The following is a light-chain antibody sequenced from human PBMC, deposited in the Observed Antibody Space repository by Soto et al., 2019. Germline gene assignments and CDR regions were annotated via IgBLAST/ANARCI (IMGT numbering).Light chain of an antibody. J-gene: IGKJ1*01. CDR1: QSLLHRNGYNY. CDR2: LGS. V-gene: IGKV2-28*01. CDR3: MQALQTRT. Sequence: DIVMTQSPLSLPVTPGEPASISCRSSQSLLHRNGYNYLDWYLQKPGQSPQLLIYLGSNRASGVPDRFSGSGSGTDCTLKISRVEAEDVGVYYCMQALQTRTFGQGTKVEIK.